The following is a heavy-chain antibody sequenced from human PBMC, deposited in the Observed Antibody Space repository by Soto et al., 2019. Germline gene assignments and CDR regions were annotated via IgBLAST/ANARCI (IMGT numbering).Heavy chain of an antibody. CDR2: FYSGGDP. CDR3: ARDSRYYDPRSGDYYYYMDV. Sequence: VQLVESGGGLVQPGGSLRLSCAASGFTVSNHYMVWVRQAPGKGLEWVSIFYSGGDPFYAASVKGSFSLSSDYLKNTLYRQRNSLRAEDTAVYYCARDSRYYDPRSGDYYYYMDVWGKGTTVTVSS. D-gene: IGHD3-3*01. J-gene: IGHJ6*03. V-gene: IGHV3-66*01. CDR1: GFTVSNHY.